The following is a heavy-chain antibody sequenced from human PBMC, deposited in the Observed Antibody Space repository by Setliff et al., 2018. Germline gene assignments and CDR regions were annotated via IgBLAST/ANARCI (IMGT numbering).Heavy chain of an antibody. J-gene: IGHJ4*02. Sequence: VASVKVSCKASGFTFTSSAVQWVRQARGQRLEWIGWIVVGSGNTNYAQKFQERVTITRDMSTSTAYMELSSLRSEDTAVYYCAADLGIVGATMPFDYWGQGTLVTV. CDR1: GFTFTSSA. CDR2: IVVGSGNT. V-gene: IGHV1-58*01. D-gene: IGHD1-26*01. CDR3: AADLGIVGATMPFDY.